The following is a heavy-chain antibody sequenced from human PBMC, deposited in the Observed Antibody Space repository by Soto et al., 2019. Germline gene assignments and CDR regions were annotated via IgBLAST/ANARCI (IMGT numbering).Heavy chain of an antibody. CDR2: INVYNGNT. D-gene: IGHD3-10*01. V-gene: IGHV1-18*01. Sequence: ASLKVSCKASGYTFTNYGISWVRQAPGQGLEWMGWINVYNGNTKYAQKVQGRVTMATDTSTSTAYMELRSLRSDDTAVYYCARGVGSGSDYNQYNWFDPWGQGTLVTVSS. J-gene: IGHJ5*02. CDR3: ARGVGSGSDYNQYNWFDP. CDR1: GYTFTNYG.